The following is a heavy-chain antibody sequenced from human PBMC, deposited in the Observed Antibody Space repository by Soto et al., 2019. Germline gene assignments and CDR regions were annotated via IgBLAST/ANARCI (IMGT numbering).Heavy chain of an antibody. CDR2: TYYRSNWRH. CDR3: ARGVAGSGFDL. D-gene: IGHD6-19*01. CDR1: GDSVSSNTAA. J-gene: IGHJ4*02. Sequence: SHPLSLTCAISGDSVSSNTAAWNWIRSSPSRGLEWLGRTYYRSNWRHDYAVSVKSRITVNPDTSKNHFSLQLNSVTPDDTAVYYCARGVAGSGFDLWGQGTLVTVSS. V-gene: IGHV6-1*01.